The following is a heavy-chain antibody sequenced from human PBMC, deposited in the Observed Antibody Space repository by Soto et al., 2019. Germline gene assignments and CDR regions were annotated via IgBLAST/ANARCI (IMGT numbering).Heavy chain of an antibody. J-gene: IGHJ6*02. D-gene: IGHD3-3*01. CDR1: GGTFSSYA. V-gene: IGHV1-69*13. CDR3: ARGRFLEWLSRYYYYAMDV. CDR2: IIPIFGTV. Sequence: GASVQVSCKASGGTFSSYAINWVRQAPGQGLEWMGGIIPIFGTVNYAQKFQGGVTITADESTSTAYMELSSLRSEDTAVYHCARGRFLEWLSRYYYYAMDVWGQGTTVTVSS.